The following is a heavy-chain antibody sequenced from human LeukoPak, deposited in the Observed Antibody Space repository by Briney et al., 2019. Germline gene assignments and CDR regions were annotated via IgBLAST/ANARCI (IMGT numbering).Heavy chain of an antibody. CDR2: IYYSGST. Sequence: PSETLPLTCTVSGGSISSYYWSWIRQPPGKGLEWIGYIYYSGSTNYNPSLKSRVTISVDTSKNQFSLKLSSVTAADTAVYYCARGLGKGLGIAAAGLYFDYWGQGTLVTVSS. J-gene: IGHJ4*02. D-gene: IGHD6-13*01. CDR1: GGSISSYY. V-gene: IGHV4-59*01. CDR3: ARGLGKGLGIAAAGLYFDY.